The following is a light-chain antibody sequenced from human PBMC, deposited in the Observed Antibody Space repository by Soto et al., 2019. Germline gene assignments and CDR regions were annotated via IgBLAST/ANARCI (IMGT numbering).Light chain of an antibody. CDR2: AAS. CDR3: QQNYRATPRT. Sequence: DIHMTQSPSSLSASVGDRITITCRASQSISRYLNWYQHKPGKAPKLLINAASSLERGVPSRFSGGGSGTDFTLNISSLQPDDFATYYCQQNYRATPRTLGQGTKVDTK. CDR1: QSISRY. V-gene: IGKV1-39*01. J-gene: IGKJ1*01.